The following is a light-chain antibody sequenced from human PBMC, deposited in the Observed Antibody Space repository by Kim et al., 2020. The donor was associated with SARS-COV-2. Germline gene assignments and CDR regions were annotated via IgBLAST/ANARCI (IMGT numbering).Light chain of an antibody. CDR3: MQGIELPLT. V-gene: IGKV2-29*02. J-gene: IGKJ4*01. CDR1: QSLMHSDGKTY. Sequence: PASISCKSSQSLMHSDGKTYLYWYLQKPGQSPHLLIYEGSSRFFGVPDRFGGSGSGTDFTLKISRVEADDVGVYYCMQGIELPLTFGGGTKVDIK. CDR2: EGS.